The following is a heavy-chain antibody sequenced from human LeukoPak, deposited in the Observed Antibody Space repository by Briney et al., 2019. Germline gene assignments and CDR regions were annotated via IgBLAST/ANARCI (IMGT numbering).Heavy chain of an antibody. V-gene: IGHV1-2*06. CDR3: ARDLEYYYGSGSYYNLFDY. CDR1: GYTFTGYY. D-gene: IGHD3-10*01. J-gene: IGHJ4*02. CDR2: INPNSGGT. Sequence: ASVKVSCKASGYTFTGYYMHWVRQAPGQGLEWMGRINPNSGGTNYAQKFQSRVTMTRDTSISTAYMELSRLRSDDTAVYYCARDLEYYYGSGSYYNLFDYWGQGTLVTVSS.